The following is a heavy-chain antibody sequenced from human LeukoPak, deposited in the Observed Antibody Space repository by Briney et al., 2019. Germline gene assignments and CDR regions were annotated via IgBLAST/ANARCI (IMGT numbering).Heavy chain of an antibody. D-gene: IGHD1-26*01. CDR3: ARHSGDYNWFDR. J-gene: IGHJ5*02. V-gene: IGHV4-59*08. CDR1: GDSMSSYY. Sequence: SETLSLTCTVSGDSMSSYYWSWIRQPPGKGLEWIGYIYYSGSTNYNPSLKRRVTMSVDTSKNQFSLKLNSVTAADTAVYYCARHSGDYNWFDRWGQGTLVAVSS. CDR2: IYYSGST.